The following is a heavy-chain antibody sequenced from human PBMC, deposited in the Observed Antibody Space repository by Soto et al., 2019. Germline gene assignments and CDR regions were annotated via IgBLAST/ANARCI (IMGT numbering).Heavy chain of an antibody. J-gene: IGHJ4*02. CDR3: ASLVPTWHQFGC. CDR2: IYYSGST. D-gene: IGHD3-10*01. CDR1: GGSISRGGYY. V-gene: IGHV4-31*03. Sequence: PSETLSLTCTVSGGSISRGGYYWSWIRQHPGKGLEWIGYIYYSGSTDYNPSLESRVSILVDTSKNQLSLKLSSVTAADTAVYYCASLVPTWHQFGCWGQGTLVTVSS.